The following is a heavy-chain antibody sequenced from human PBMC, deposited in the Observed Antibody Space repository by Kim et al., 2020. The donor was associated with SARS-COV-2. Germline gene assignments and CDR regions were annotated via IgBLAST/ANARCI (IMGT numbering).Heavy chain of an antibody. V-gene: IGHV3-30*01. Sequence: SLKGRVNITRDNSKNTLKLEMNSLRDEDTAVYYCARDQGIVAPGRPVGYWGQGTLVTVSS. J-gene: IGHJ4*02. D-gene: IGHD6-13*01. CDR3: ARDQGIVAPGRPVGY.